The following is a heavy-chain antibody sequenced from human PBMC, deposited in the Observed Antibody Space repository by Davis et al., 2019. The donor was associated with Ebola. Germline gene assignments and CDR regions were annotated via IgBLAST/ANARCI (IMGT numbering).Heavy chain of an antibody. D-gene: IGHD5-12*01. Sequence: GESLKISCAASGFSFSNYAMSWVRQAPGKGLEWVAAIGTSVYTTFYADSVKGRFTISRDNSKNTLYLQMNGLRAEDTAVYYCARGGYSDYISASFDYWGQGTLVTVSS. CDR2: IGTSVYTT. J-gene: IGHJ4*02. CDR1: GFSFSNYA. CDR3: ARGGYSDYISASFDY. V-gene: IGHV3-23*01.